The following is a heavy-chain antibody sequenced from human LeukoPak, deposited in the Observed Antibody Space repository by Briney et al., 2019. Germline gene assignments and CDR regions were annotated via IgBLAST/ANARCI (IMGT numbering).Heavy chain of an antibody. J-gene: IGHJ4*02. D-gene: IGHD1-26*01. V-gene: IGHV4-34*01. CDR3: ARLRGDY. Sequence: SETLSLTCAVYGGSFSGYYWSWIRQPPGKGLEWIGEINHSGSTNYNPSLKSRVTISVDTSKNQFSLKLSSVTAADTAVYYCARLRGDYWGRGTLVTVSS. CDR2: INHSGST. CDR1: GGSFSGYY.